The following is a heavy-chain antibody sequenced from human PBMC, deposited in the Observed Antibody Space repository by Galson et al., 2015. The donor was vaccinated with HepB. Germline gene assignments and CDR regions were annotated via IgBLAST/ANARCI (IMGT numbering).Heavy chain of an antibody. CDR1: GFTFSSYA. J-gene: IGHJ4*02. CDR3: AKSGPSSSWNLPFDN. D-gene: IGHD6-13*01. Sequence: SLRLSCAASGFTFSSYAMSWVRQAPGKGLEWVSVINYSAVTTYYADSVKGRFTISRDNSENTLYLQMNSLTAEDTAVYYCAKSGPSSSWNLPFDNWGQGTLVTVSS. V-gene: IGHV3-23*01. CDR2: INYSAVTT.